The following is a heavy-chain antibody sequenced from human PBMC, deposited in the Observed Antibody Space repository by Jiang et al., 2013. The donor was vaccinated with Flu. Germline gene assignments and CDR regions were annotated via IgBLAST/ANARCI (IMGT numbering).Heavy chain of an antibody. D-gene: IGHD5-18*01. J-gene: IGHJ4*02. V-gene: IGHV3-23*01. Sequence: VQLLESGGGLVQPGDSLRLSCTASGFIFSNYAMSWVRQAPGKGLEWVSVISGSSGITFFADSVKGQFTISRDNFKNTLYLQMNSLRAEDTAVYYCTRVDTGIPRGRPDFWGPGTLVTVSS. CDR1: GFIFSNYA. CDR2: ISGSSGIT. CDR3: TRVDTGIPRGRPDF.